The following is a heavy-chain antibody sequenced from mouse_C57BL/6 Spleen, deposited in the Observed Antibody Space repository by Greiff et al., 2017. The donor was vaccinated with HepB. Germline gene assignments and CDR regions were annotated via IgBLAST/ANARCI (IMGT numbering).Heavy chain of an antibody. J-gene: IGHJ2*01. CDR1: GYTFTSYW. CDR3: ARYYYGSSSY. CDR2: IHPNSGST. Sequence: QVQLQQPGAELVKPGASVKLSCKASGYTFTSYWMHWVKQRPGQGLEWIGMIHPNSGSTNYNEKFKSKATLTVDKSSSTAYMQLSSLTSEDSAFYYCARYYYGSSSYWGQGTTLTVSS. V-gene: IGHV1-64*01. D-gene: IGHD1-1*01.